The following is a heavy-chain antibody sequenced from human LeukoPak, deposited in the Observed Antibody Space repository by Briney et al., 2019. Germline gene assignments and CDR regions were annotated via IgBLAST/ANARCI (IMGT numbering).Heavy chain of an antibody. CDR1: GFTFSTYG. J-gene: IGHJ4*02. CDR3: TRTHIAQYDFWTASL. CDR2: TRYDGTYK. Sequence: GGSLRLSCAASGFTFSTYGMHWVRQAPGKGLEGVAFTRYDGTYKYYADSVEGRFTISRDNSKSTLYLQMNSLRAEDTAVYYCTRTHIAQYDFWTASLWGQGTLVTVSS. D-gene: IGHD3-3*01. V-gene: IGHV3-30*02.